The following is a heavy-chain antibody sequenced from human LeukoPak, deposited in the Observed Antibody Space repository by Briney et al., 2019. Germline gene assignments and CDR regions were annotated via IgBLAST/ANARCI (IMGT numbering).Heavy chain of an antibody. CDR3: ARARSPGYYFDY. Sequence: SETLSLTCTVSGGSISSGGNYWSWIRQHPGTGLEWIAYIYYNGGTYYNPSLKSRVTISIDTSKNQFSLKLSSVTAADTAVYFCARARSPGYYFDYWGQGTLVTVSS. J-gene: IGHJ4*02. CDR1: GGSISSGGNY. V-gene: IGHV4-31*03. D-gene: IGHD7-27*01. CDR2: IYYNGGT.